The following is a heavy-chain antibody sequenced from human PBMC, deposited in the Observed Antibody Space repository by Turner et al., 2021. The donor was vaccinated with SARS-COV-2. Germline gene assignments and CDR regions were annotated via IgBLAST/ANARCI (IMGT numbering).Heavy chain of an antibody. V-gene: IGHV4-39*01. CDR3: AGEVVVLTTTHYGMDV. CDR2: MDYSGST. J-gene: IGHJ6*02. Sequence: LQLQESGPGLVKPSETLSLTCTVSGGSISSSSYYWGWIRQPPGKGLEWIGSMDYSGSTYFNPSLKSRVTISVDTSKNQFSLKLSSVTAADTAVYYCAGEVVVLTTTHYGMDVWGQGTTVTVSS. CDR1: GGSISSSSYY. D-gene: IGHD1-26*01.